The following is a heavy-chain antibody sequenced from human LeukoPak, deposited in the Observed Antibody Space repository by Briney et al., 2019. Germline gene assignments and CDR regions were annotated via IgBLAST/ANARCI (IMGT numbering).Heavy chain of an antibody. CDR3: ARDHEDQCYAFGNWFDP. J-gene: IGHJ5*02. CDR1: GGTFSSYA. D-gene: IGHD3-16*01. Sequence: SVKVSCKPSGGTFSSYAISWVREAPGQGLEWMGRIIPILVIAHYAQKFQGRVTITADKSTSTAYMELSRLTSEDSAVYYCARDHEDQCYAFGNWFDPWGQGTLVTVSS. CDR2: IIPILVIA. V-gene: IGHV1-69*04.